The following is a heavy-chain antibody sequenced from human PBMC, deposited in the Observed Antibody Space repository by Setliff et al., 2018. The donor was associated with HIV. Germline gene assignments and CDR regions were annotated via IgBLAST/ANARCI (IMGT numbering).Heavy chain of an antibody. CDR3: ARDLNSGDYPHWFDP. CDR2: INTVNGNT. J-gene: IGHJ5*02. V-gene: IGHV1-3*04. D-gene: IGHD4-17*01. Sequence: ASVKVSCKASGYTFTRNAMHWVRQAPGQRLEWMGWINTVNGNTKYSQKFQGRVTITRDTSASTVYMELSSLKSGDTAVYYCARDLNSGDYPHWFDPWGQGTLVTVSS. CDR1: GYTFTRNA.